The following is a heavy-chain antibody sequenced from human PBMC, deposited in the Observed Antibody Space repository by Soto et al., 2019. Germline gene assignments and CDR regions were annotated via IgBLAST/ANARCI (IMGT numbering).Heavy chain of an antibody. CDR1: GFTFDDYA. CDR2: IKWNSGSI. J-gene: IGHJ3*02. Sequence: EVQLVESGGGLVQSGRSLRLSCAASGFTFDDYAMHWVRQAPGKGLEWVSGIKWNSGSIGYAASVKGRFTISRDNANNALYLQRNSLRAEDRALYYCAKNRRTYDAVDMWGQGTMVTVSS. CDR3: AKNRRTYDAVDM. V-gene: IGHV3-9*01.